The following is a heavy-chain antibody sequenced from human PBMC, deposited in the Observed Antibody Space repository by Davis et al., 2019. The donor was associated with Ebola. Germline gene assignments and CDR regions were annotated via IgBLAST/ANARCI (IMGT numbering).Heavy chain of an antibody. D-gene: IGHD3-16*01. Sequence: ASVKVSCKASGYTLSNYFMHWVRQAPGQGLEWMGIINPNGGATTYAQKFQGRVTMTRDTSTSTVYMELSSLSSEDTAVYYCDKVDYAGGENWGQGTLVTVSS. J-gene: IGHJ4*02. V-gene: IGHV1-46*03. CDR3: DKVDYAGGEN. CDR1: GYTLSNYF. CDR2: INPNGGAT.